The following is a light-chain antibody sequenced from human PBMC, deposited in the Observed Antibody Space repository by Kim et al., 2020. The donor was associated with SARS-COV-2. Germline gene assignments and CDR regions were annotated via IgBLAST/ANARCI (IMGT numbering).Light chain of an antibody. CDR1: QTVSSN. V-gene: IGKV3-15*01. CDR3: QQYNKWPQT. J-gene: IGKJ1*01. CDR2: GAS. Sequence: VAPGEGATLSCRASQTVSSNLAWYQQKPGQSPRLLIYGASTRANAIPARFSGSGSGTVFTLTIRSLQSEDFAVYYCQQYNKWPQTFGQGTKVEIK.